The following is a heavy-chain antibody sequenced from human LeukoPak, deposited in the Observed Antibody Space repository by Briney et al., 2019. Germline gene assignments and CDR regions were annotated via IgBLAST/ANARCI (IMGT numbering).Heavy chain of an antibody. J-gene: IGHJ4*02. Sequence: GGSLRLSCAASGFTFSSYGMHWVRQAPGKGLEWVAFIRYDGSNKYYADSVKGRFTISRDNSKNTLYLQMNSLRAEDTAVYYCAKEQSGYSYGYVPFDYWGQGTLVTVSS. D-gene: IGHD5-18*01. CDR1: GFTFSSYG. V-gene: IGHV3-30*02. CDR2: IRYDGSNK. CDR3: AKEQSGYSYGYVPFDY.